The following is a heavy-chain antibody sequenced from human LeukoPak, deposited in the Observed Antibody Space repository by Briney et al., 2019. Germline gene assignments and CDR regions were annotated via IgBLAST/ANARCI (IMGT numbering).Heavy chain of an antibody. D-gene: IGHD2-2*01. CDR1: GFTFSSYA. V-gene: IGHV3-30-3*01. J-gene: IGHJ4*02. CDR3: ASGLGYCSSTSCYEADY. CDR2: ISYDGSNK. Sequence: GGSLRLSCAASGFTFSSYAMHWVRQAPGKGLEWVAVISYDGSNKYYADSVKGRFTISRDNAKNSLYLQMNSLRAEDTAVYYCASGLGYCSSTSCYEADYWGQGTLVTVSS.